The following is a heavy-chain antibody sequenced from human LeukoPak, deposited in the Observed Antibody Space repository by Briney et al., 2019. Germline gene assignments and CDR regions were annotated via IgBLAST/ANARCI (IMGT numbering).Heavy chain of an antibody. CDR3: VRLGGSYVRHVYYFYYMDV. J-gene: IGHJ6*03. CDR2: IYLDGRT. D-gene: IGHD1-26*01. CDR1: GGSLTDSSFF. V-gene: IGHV4-39*01. Sequence: PSETLSLTCTVSGGSLTDSSFFWGWIRQSPGAGLELVGKIYLDGRTNYDPSLRNRVTISVDTSQNQFTLRLTSVTAADRAVYYCVRLGGSYVRHVYYFYYMDVWGKGTTVTVSS.